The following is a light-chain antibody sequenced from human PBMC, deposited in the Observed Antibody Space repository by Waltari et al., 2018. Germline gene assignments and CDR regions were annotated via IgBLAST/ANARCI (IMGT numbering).Light chain of an antibody. Sequence: QSALTQPASVSGSPGQSITISCSGTSSDVGGYNLVSWYRHHPGRAPRLTIYEVTKRPSGVSNRFSGSKSGNTASLTISGLQAEDELDYYCSSFAGGKTWVFGGGTKLTVL. J-gene: IGLJ3*02. V-gene: IGLV2-23*02. CDR2: EVT. CDR1: SSDVGGYNL. CDR3: SSFAGGKTWV.